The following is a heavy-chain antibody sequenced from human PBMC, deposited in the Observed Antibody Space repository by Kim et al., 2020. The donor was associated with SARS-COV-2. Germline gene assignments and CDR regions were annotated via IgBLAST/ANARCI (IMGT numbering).Heavy chain of an antibody. CDR2: MNPNSGNT. D-gene: IGHD2-21*01. CDR3: ARGHLKSIVVVIAPRPYYYYMDV. V-gene: IGHV1-8*01. Sequence: ASVKVSCKASGYTFTSYDINWVRQATGQGLEWMGWMNPNSGNTGYAQKFQGRVTMTRNTSISTAYMELSSLRSEDTAVYYCARGHLKSIVVVIAPRPYYYYMDVWGKGPPVTVSS. CDR1: GYTFTSYD. J-gene: IGHJ6*03.